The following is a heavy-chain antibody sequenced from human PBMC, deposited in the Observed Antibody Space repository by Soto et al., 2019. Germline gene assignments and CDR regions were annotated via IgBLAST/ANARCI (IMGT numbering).Heavy chain of an antibody. V-gene: IGHV3-48*01. CDR3: ARDLYVGTTVTTFMDV. D-gene: IGHD4-17*01. Sequence: GGSLRFSCAASGFTFSSYSMNWVRQAPGKGLEWVSYISSSSSTIYYADSVKGRFTISRDNAKNSLYLQMNSLRAEDTAVYYCARDLYVGTTVTTFMDVWGKGTTVTVSS. J-gene: IGHJ6*03. CDR1: GFTFSSYS. CDR2: ISSSSSTI.